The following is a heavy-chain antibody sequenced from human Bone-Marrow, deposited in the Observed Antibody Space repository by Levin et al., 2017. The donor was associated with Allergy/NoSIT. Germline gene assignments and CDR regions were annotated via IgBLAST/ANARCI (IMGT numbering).Heavy chain of an antibody. Sequence: SETLSLTCSVSGGSVRVSSHYWGWIRQTPGKGLEWIGTIYYGGSSYYIPSLMSRVTISVDSSKNQFSLNLRSVTAADTAIYYCAGRTYCSSGACHAVFDFWGRGTLVTVSA. CDR3: AGRTYCSSGACHAVFDF. CDR2: IYYGGSS. CDR1: GGSVRVSSHY. V-gene: IGHV4-39*01. J-gene: IGHJ2*01. D-gene: IGHD2-2*01.